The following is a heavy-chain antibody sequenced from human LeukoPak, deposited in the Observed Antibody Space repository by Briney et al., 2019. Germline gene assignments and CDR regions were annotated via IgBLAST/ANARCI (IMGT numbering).Heavy chain of an antibody. CDR1: GYTFTSYY. D-gene: IGHD6-25*01. Sequence: ASVKVSCKASGYTFTSYYIHWVRRAPGQGLEWMGVINPSDGSTNYAQNFQGRVTMTRDTSTSTVYMELSSLRSEDTAVYYCARDRFYSSVSRALDVWGQGTMVIVSS. V-gene: IGHV1-46*01. CDR2: INPSDGST. J-gene: IGHJ3*01. CDR3: ARDRFYSSVSRALDV.